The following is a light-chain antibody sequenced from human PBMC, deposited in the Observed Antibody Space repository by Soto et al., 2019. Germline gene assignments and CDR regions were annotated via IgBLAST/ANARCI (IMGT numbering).Light chain of an antibody. J-gene: IGLJ3*02. CDR1: SSDVGGYNY. Sequence: QSVLTQPRSVSGSPGQSVIISCTGTSSDVGGYNYVSWYQQHPGKAPKLMIYDVSQRPSGVPDRFSGSKSANTASLTISGLQAEDEADYYCCSYAGRYTWVFGGGTKLTVL. V-gene: IGLV2-11*01. CDR2: DVS. CDR3: CSYAGRYTWV.